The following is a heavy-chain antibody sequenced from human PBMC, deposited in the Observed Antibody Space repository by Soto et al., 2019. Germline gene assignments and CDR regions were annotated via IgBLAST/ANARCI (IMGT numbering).Heavy chain of an antibody. Sequence: GASVKVSCKASGYTFTSYAMHWVRQAPGQRLEWMGWINAGNGNTKYSQKFQGRVTITRDTSASTAYMELSSLRSEDTAVYYCARAYYDYIWGSYRWYAFDIWGQGTMVTVSS. CDR3: ARAYYDYIWGSYRWYAFDI. V-gene: IGHV1-3*01. CDR2: INAGNGNT. D-gene: IGHD3-16*02. CDR1: GYTFTSYA. J-gene: IGHJ3*02.